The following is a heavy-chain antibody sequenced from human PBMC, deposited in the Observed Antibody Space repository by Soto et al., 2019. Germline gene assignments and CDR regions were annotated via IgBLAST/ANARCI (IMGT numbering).Heavy chain of an antibody. CDR1: GGAFRSYT. D-gene: IGHD6-19*01. J-gene: IGHJ6*02. CDR2: ITPIFGAA. Sequence: QVQLVQSGAEVKKPGSSVKVSCKASGGAFRSYTISWVRQAPGQGLEWMGGITPIFGAANYAQKFEGRVTISEDKSTTTAYMELSNLTSGDTAVYYCAGDEIAVANRVGMDVWGQGTTVIVSS. CDR3: AGDEIAVANRVGMDV. V-gene: IGHV1-69*06.